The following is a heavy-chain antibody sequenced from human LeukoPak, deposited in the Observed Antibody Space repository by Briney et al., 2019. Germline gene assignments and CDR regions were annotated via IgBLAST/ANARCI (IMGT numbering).Heavy chain of an antibody. CDR2: ISGGGGST. D-gene: IGHD3-9*01. V-gene: IGHV3-23*01. Sequence: GVSLRLSCAASGFTFSSYAISWVRQAPGKGLEWHSAISGGGGSTYYADSVKGPFTISTDKCKNSLCLQMNSLRAEDTAVYYCARDIDEILTGYSPHYYYYYGMDVWGQGTTVTVSS. CDR3: ARDIDEILTGYSPHYYYYYGMDV. CDR1: GFTFSSYA. J-gene: IGHJ6*02.